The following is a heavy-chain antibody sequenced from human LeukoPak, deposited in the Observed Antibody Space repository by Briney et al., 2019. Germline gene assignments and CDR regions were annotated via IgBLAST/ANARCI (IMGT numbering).Heavy chain of an antibody. CDR2: IWYDGSSK. CDR3: AKEGGNSYGLYGMDV. D-gene: IGHD5-18*01. Sequence: GGSLRLSCAASGFTFSSYGMHWVRQAPGKGLEWVGVIWYDGSSKYYADSVKGRFTISRDSSKNTLYLQMKSQRVGDTAVYSWAKEGGNSYGLYGMDVWGQGTTGTVSS. CDR1: GFTFSSYG. V-gene: IGHV3-33*06. J-gene: IGHJ6*01.